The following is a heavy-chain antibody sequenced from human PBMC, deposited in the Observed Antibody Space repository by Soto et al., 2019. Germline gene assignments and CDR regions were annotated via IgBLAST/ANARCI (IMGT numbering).Heavy chain of an antibody. V-gene: IGHV1-69*13. J-gene: IGHJ6*02. D-gene: IGHD1-26*01. CDR2: IIPIFGTA. CDR1: GGTFSSYA. CDR3: ARGYGSYYYYYGMDV. Sequence: SVKVSCKASGGTFSSYAISWVRQAPGQGLEWMGEIIPIFGTANYAQKFQGRVTITADESTSTAYMELSSLRSEDTAVYYCARGYGSYYYYYGMDVWGQGTTVTVSS.